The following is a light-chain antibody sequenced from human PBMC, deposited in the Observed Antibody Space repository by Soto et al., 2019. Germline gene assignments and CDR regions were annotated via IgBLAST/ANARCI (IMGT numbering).Light chain of an antibody. V-gene: IGKV1-8*01. CDR2: AAS. CDR1: QGISSY. Sequence: RVSQSPSSFSASTGDRVTITCRASQGISSYLAWYQQKPGKAPKLLIYAASTLQSGVPSRFSGSGSGTDFTLTISCLQSEDFATYYCQQYYSYPRTFGQGTKVAIK. CDR3: QQYYSYPRT. J-gene: IGKJ1*01.